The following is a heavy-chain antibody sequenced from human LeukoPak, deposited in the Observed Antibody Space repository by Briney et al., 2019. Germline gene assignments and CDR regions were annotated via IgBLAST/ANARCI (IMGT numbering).Heavy chain of an antibody. Sequence: GGSLRLSCAASEFTFSSYAMSWVRQAPGKGLEWVSAITGSGDSGDRTYYADSVKGRFTISRDNSKNTLYPQMNSLRAEDTAVYYCAKELDYYDSSGYYYVYYYGMDVWGQGTTVTVSS. CDR2: ITGSGDSGDRT. J-gene: IGHJ6*02. CDR3: AKELDYYDSSGYYYVYYYGMDV. D-gene: IGHD3-22*01. V-gene: IGHV3-23*01. CDR1: EFTFSSYA.